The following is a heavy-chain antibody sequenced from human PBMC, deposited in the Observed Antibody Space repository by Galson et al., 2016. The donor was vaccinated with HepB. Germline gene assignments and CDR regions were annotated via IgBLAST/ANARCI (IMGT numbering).Heavy chain of an antibody. Sequence: SLRLSCAASGFTFSRFWMHWVRQAPGKGLVWVSRINSDGTTTTYADSVKGRFTISRHNAKNTLYRQMNSLRAEDTAFYYCATVSGPLDDWGQGGLVTVSS. V-gene: IGHV3-74*03. CDR3: ATVSGPLDD. D-gene: IGHD3-16*01. CDR1: GFTFSRFW. CDR2: INSDGTTT. J-gene: IGHJ4*02.